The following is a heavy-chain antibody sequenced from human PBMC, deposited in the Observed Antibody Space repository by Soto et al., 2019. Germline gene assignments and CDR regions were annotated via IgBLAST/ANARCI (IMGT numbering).Heavy chain of an antibody. V-gene: IGHV4-38-2*02. D-gene: IGHD6-6*01. CDR1: GYSISSGYY. Sequence: PSETLSLTCADSGYSISSGYYWDWIRQPPGKGLEWIRSMYHSGNTYYNPSLKSRVTISVDTSKNQCCLKLGSVTAADTAVYYCARDLSSSSEKWFDRWGQGILVTIAS. CDR2: MYHSGNT. CDR3: ARDLSSSSEKWFDR. J-gene: IGHJ5*02.